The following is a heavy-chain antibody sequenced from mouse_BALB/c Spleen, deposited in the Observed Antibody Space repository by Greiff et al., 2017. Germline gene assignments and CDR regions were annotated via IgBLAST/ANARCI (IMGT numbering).Heavy chain of an antibody. J-gene: IGHJ2*01. CDR3: ARGNYDPLDY. V-gene: IGHV1-54*01. D-gene: IGHD2-4*01. CDR2: INPGSGGT. CDR1: GYAFTNYL. Sequence: QVQLQQSGAELVRPGTSVKVSCKASGYAFTNYLIEWVKQRPGQGLEWIGVINPGSGGTNYNEKFKGKATLTADKSSSTAYMQLSSLTSDDSAVYFCARGNYDPLDYWGQGTTLTVSS.